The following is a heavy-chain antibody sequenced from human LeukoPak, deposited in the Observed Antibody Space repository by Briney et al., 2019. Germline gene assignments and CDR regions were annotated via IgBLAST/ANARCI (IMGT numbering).Heavy chain of an antibody. D-gene: IGHD3-9*01. CDR1: GFTFRDSA. CDR2: ISLSGANS. V-gene: IGHV3-23*01. CDR3: ARGQSRYFDWYLGFFDY. J-gene: IGHJ4*02. Sequence: GGTLRLSCSASGFTFRDSAMTWVRRAPGKGLEWVSLISLSGANSYYPDSGKGRLSVSRDNSKDTLYLHLSGLRADDTAIYYCARGQSRYFDWYLGFFDYWGQGTLVTVSS.